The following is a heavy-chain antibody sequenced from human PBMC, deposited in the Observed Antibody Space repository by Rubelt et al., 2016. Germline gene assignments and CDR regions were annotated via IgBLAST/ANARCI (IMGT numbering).Heavy chain of an antibody. J-gene: IGHJ2*01. V-gene: IGHV1-18*01. Sequence: QVQLVQSGAEVKKPGASVKVSCKASGYTFTSYGISWVRQAPGQGLEWMGWISAYNGNTNYAQKLQGRVPRTTDTSTSTVYMGLRSLRSDDTAVYYCARDRIRIAARQGWYFDLWGRGTLVTVSS. CDR1: GYTFTSYG. D-gene: IGHD6-6*01. CDR3: ARDRIRIAARQGWYFDL. CDR2: ISAYNGNT.